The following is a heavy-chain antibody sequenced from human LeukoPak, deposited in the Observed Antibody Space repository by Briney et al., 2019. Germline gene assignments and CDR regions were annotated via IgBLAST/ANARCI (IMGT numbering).Heavy chain of an antibody. CDR1: GYTFTGYY. Sequence: ASVKVSCKASGYTFTGYYMHWVRQAPGQGLEWMGWINPNSGGTNYAQKFQGRVTMTRDTSISTAYMELSRLRSDDTAVYYCARDVRGDYYYYMDVWGKGTTVTISS. V-gene: IGHV1-2*02. CDR3: ARDVRGDYYYYMDV. J-gene: IGHJ6*03. CDR2: INPNSGGT.